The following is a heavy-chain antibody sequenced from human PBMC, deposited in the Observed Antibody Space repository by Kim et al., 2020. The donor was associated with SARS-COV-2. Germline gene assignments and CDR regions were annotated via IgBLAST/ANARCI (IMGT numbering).Heavy chain of an antibody. CDR3: ARDNSVHYYYDSSGYYYDY. D-gene: IGHD3-22*01. J-gene: IGHJ4*02. Sequence: GRFTISRDKAKNSLYLQMNSLRDEDTAVYYCARDNSVHYYYDSSGYYYDYWGQGTLVTVSS. V-gene: IGHV3-48*02.